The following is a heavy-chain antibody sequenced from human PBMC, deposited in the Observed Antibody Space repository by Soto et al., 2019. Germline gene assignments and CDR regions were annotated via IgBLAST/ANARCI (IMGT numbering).Heavy chain of an antibody. Sequence: GGSLRLSFEVSGFTFSFYWMSWVRQAPGKGLEWVANINQDGSEINFVDSVKGRFTISRDNAKNSLYLQVNSLRAEDTALYYCARDGVEAGLYLDNWGQGTLVTVS. D-gene: IGHD6-19*01. V-gene: IGHV3-7*01. CDR2: INQDGSEI. CDR1: GFTFSFYW. CDR3: ARDGVEAGLYLDN. J-gene: IGHJ4*02.